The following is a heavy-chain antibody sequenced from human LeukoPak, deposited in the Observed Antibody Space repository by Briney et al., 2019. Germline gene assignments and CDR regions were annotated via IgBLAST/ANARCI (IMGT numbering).Heavy chain of an antibody. J-gene: IGHJ1*01. CDR2: IKSKTDGGTT. Sequence: GGSLRLSCAASGFTFSNAWMNWVRQAPGKGLEWVGRIKSKTDGGTTDYAAPVKGRFTISRDDSRNTLYLQMDSLKIEDTAVYYCTTDRYYDNSELQFQHWGQGTLVTVSS. V-gene: IGHV3-15*07. CDR3: TTDRYYDNSELQFQH. D-gene: IGHD3-22*01. CDR1: GFTFSNAW.